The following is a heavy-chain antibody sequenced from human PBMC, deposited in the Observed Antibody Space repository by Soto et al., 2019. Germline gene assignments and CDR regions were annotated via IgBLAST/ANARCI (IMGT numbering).Heavy chain of an antibody. CDR3: ARGKPYYYYGMDV. Sequence: QVQLQESGPGLVKPSETLSLTCTVSGGSISSYYWSWIRQPPGKGLEWIGYIYYSGSTNYNPSLKSRVTISVDTSKNQFSLQLSSVTAADTAVYYCARGKPYYYYGMDVWGQGTTVTVSS. CDR2: IYYSGST. J-gene: IGHJ6*02. V-gene: IGHV4-59*01. CDR1: GGSISSYY.